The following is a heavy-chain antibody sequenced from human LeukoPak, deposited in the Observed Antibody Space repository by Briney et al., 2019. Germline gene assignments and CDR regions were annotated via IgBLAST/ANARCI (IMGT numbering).Heavy chain of an antibody. CDR2: ISGSGGST. Sequence: GGSLRLSCAASGFTFISYAMSWVRQAPGKGLEWVSAISGSGGSTYYADSVRGRFTISRDNSKNTLYLQMNSLRAEDTAVYYCAKDSRDGYSYPYFDYWGQGTLVTVSS. V-gene: IGHV3-23*01. J-gene: IGHJ4*02. CDR1: GFTFISYA. D-gene: IGHD5-18*01. CDR3: AKDSRDGYSYPYFDY.